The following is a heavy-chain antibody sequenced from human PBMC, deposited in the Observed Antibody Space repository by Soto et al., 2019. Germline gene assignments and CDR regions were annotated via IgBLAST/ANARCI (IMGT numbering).Heavy chain of an antibody. V-gene: IGHV4-31*03. CDR3: ARDGSSNANWIDP. Sequence: PSETLSLTCTVSGDAIYIGGYYWTWIRQHPGKGLEWIGYIYHTGKTYYNPSLESRVTMSVDTSKNQFSLKLASVTAADTAVYYCARDGSSNANWIDPWGQGTLVTVS. J-gene: IGHJ5*02. CDR1: GDAIYIGGYY. D-gene: IGHD2-2*01. CDR2: IYHTGKT.